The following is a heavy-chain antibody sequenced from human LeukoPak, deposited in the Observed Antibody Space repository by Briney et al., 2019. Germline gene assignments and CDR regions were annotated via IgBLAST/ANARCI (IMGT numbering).Heavy chain of an antibody. CDR1: GFTFSSYA. CDR3: AKRGGGSGYSSPTDY. V-gene: IGHV3-23*01. Sequence: SGGSLRLSCAASGFTFSSYAMSWVRQAPGKGLEWVSAISGSGGSTYYADSVKGRFTISRDNSKNTLYLQMNSLRAEDTAVYYRAKRGGGSGYSSPTDYWGQGTLVTVSS. CDR2: ISGSGGST. D-gene: IGHD3-3*01. J-gene: IGHJ4*02.